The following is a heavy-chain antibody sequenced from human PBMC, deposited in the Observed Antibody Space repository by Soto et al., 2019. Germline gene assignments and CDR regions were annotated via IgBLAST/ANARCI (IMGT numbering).Heavy chain of an antibody. Sequence: PGGSLRLSCAASGFTFSSYSMNWVRQAPGKGLEWVSSISSSSSYIYYADSVKGRFTISRDNAKNSLYLQMNSLRAEDTAVYYCARDLLNLGSPYRWGQGTLVTVSS. CDR1: GFTFSSYS. V-gene: IGHV3-21*01. CDR3: ARDLLNLGSPYR. CDR2: ISSSSSYI. D-gene: IGHD3-16*02. J-gene: IGHJ4*02.